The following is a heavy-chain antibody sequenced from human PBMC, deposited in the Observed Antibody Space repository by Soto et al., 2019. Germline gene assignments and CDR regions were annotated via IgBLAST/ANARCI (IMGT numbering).Heavy chain of an antibody. J-gene: IGHJ4*02. CDR2: IYHSGST. CDR3: ARDPGSSGWDFDY. V-gene: IGHV4-4*02. CDR1: GGSISSSNW. Sequence: QVQLQESGPGLVEPSGTLSLTCAVSGGSISSSNWWSWVRQPPGKGLEWIGEIYHSGSTNYNPSLKSPLTISVDKSKNQFSLKLSSVTAADTAVYYCARDPGSSGWDFDYWGQGTLVTVSS. D-gene: IGHD6-19*01.